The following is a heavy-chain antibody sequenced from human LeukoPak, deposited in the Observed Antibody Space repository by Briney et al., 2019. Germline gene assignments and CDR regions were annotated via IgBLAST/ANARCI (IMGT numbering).Heavy chain of an antibody. CDR2: IKEDGSEK. CDR3: AREKWRHSGRWEPLDY. J-gene: IGHJ4*02. CDR1: GFTFTTYW. V-gene: IGHV3-7*01. Sequence: GGSLRLSCAASGFTFTTYWMTWVRRAPGKGLEWVANIKEDGSEKYYVDSVKGRFAISRDSAKNSVYLQMNSLRVEDTAVYYCAREKWRHSGRWEPLDYWGQGTLVTVSS. D-gene: IGHD1-26*01.